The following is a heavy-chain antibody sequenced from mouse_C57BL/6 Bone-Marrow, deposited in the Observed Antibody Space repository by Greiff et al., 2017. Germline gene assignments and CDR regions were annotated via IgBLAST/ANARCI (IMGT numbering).Heavy chain of an antibody. D-gene: IGHD2-1*01. V-gene: IGHV5-15*01. J-gene: IGHJ4*01. CDR1: GFTFSDYG. CDR3: ARQDGNYCYYAMDY. CDR2: ISNLAYSI. Sequence: EVKLVESGGGLVQPGGSLKLSCAASGFTFSDYGMAWVRQAPRKGPEWVAFISNLAYSIYYADTVTGRFTISRENAKNTLYLEMSSLRSEDTAMYYCARQDGNYCYYAMDYWGQGTSVTVSS.